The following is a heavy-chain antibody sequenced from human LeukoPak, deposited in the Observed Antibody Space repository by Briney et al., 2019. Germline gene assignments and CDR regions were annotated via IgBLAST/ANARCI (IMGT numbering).Heavy chain of an antibody. CDR3: ARSFSGSSYYLSPFDY. V-gene: IGHV3-48*03. CDR2: ISSSGSTI. D-gene: IGHD3-22*01. J-gene: IGHJ4*02. Sequence: PGGSLRLSCAASGFTFSSYEMNWVRQAPGKGLEWVSYISSSGSTIYYADSVKGRFTISRDNAKNSLYLQMNSLRAEDTAVYYCARSFSGSSYYLSPFDYWGQGTLVTVSS. CDR1: GFTFSSYE.